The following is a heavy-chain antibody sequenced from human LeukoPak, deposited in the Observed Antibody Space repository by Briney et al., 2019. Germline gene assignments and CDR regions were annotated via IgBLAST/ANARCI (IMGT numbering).Heavy chain of an antibody. V-gene: IGHV3-23*01. CDR1: GFTFSSYD. CDR2: VSGSGGST. D-gene: IGHD3-9*01. Sequence: PGGSLRLSCAASGFTFSSYDMSWVRQAPGKGLEWVSAVSGSGGSTYYADSVKGRFTISRDNSKSTLFLQMNSLRAEDTALYYCAKDRGAYDILTGYPSFDPWGQGTLVTVSS. CDR3: AKDRGAYDILTGYPSFDP. J-gene: IGHJ5*02.